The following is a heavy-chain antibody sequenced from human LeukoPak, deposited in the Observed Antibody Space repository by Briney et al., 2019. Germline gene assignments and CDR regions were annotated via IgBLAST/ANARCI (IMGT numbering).Heavy chain of an antibody. CDR3: AREPSDYYGMDV. J-gene: IGHJ6*02. CDR1: GFTFSSYG. CDR2: IWYDGSNK. Sequence: GGSLILSCAASGFTFSSYGMHWFRQAPGKGLEWVAVIWYDGSNKYYADSVKGRFTISRDNSKNTLYLQMNSLRAEDTAVYSCAREPSDYYGMDVWGQGTTVTVSS. V-gene: IGHV3-33*01. D-gene: IGHD6-19*01.